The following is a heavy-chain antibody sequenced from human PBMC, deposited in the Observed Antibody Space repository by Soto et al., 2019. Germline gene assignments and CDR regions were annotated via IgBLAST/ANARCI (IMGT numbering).Heavy chain of an antibody. D-gene: IGHD6-19*01. CDR2: ISNGGENT. V-gene: IGHV3-23*01. CDR1: GFPFNGYY. Sequence: GLSLRLSCARSGFPFNGYYLSWVRQAPGKGLEWVSAISNGGENTHYADSVKGRFTVSRDNAKNTLFLEMNSLRAEDTAIYYWVKDGWVLWGQGTWVTVSS. CDR3: VKDGWVL. J-gene: IGHJ4*02.